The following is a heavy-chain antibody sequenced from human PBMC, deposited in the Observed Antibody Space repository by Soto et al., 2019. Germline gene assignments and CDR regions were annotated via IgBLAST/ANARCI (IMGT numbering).Heavy chain of an antibody. CDR3: AKNNRYCSSTNCFVFDY. J-gene: IGHJ4*02. CDR2: IKQDGSEK. V-gene: IGHV3-7*01. D-gene: IGHD2-2*01. CDR1: GFTFSGYW. Sequence: PGGTLRLSCAASGFTFSGYWMSWVRQAPGKGLEWVANIKQDGSEKYYVDSVKGRFTISRDNAKNSLYLLMNSLRAEDTAVYYCAKNNRYCSSTNCFVFDYWGQGTLVNVSS.